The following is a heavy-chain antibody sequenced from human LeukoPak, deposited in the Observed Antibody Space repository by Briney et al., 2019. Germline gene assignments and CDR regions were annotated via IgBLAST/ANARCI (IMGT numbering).Heavy chain of an antibody. CDR3: ARGLGDYYDSSGDTDY. CDR2: INASNGNT. CDR1: GYTFTSYA. D-gene: IGHD3-22*01. V-gene: IGHV1-3*03. J-gene: IGHJ4*02. Sequence: ASVRVSCKASGYTFTSYAMHWVRQAPGQRLEWMGWINASNGNTKYSQEFQGRVTITRDTSASTAYMELSSLRSEDMAVYYCARGLGDYYDSSGDTDYWGQGTLVTVSS.